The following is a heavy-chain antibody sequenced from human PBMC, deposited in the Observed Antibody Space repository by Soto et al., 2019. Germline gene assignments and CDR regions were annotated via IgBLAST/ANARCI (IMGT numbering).Heavy chain of an antibody. D-gene: IGHD6-13*01. J-gene: IGHJ3*02. V-gene: IGHV4-59*01. CDR2: IYYSGSI. CDR3: ASYSSGWPYAFDI. CDR1: GGSISSYY. Sequence: QVQLQESGPGLVKPSETLSLTCTVSGGSISSYYWSWIRQPPGKGLEWIGYIYYSGSINYNPSLKSPVTMSLDTSKNQFSLKLSSVTAADAAVYYCASYSSGWPYAFDIWGQGTMVTVSS.